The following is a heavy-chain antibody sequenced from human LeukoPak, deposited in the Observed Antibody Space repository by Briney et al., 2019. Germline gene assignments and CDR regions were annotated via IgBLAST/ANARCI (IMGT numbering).Heavy chain of an antibody. CDR3: ARDPKADDFWGYYYYGMDV. CDR2: INAGNGNT. Sequence: ASVKVSCKASGYTFTSYAMHWVRQAPGQRLEWMGWINAGNGNTKYSQKFQGRVTITRDTSASTAYIELSSLRSEDTAVYYCARDPKADDFWGYYYYGMDVWGQGTTVTVSS. J-gene: IGHJ6*02. CDR1: GYTFTSYA. V-gene: IGHV1-3*01. D-gene: IGHD3-3*01.